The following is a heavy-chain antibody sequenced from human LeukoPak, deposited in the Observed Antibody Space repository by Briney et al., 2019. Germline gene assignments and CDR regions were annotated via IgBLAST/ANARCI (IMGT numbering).Heavy chain of an antibody. Sequence: GGSLRLSCAASGFTFSSYSMNWVRQAPGKGLEWVSSISSSSSYIYYADSVKGRFTISRDNAKNSLYLQMNSLRAEDTAVYYCARGSARMVANPLFDYWGQGTLVTVSS. CDR1: GFTFSSYS. CDR3: ARGSARMVANPLFDY. J-gene: IGHJ4*02. CDR2: ISSSSSYI. D-gene: IGHD5-12*01. V-gene: IGHV3-21*01.